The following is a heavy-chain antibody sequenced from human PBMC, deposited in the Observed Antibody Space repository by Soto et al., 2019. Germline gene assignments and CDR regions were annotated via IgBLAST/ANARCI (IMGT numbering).Heavy chain of an antibody. V-gene: IGHV4-39*01. J-gene: IGHJ6*02. CDR3: ARLNGYCVSTGRHGYYGMDV. CDR2: ISYSGTT. CDR1: GASITTNNYY. D-gene: IGHD2-2*03. Sequence: PSETLCLTCTVSGASITTNNYYWGCLRQPPGKGLEWIATISYSGTTYYNPSLKSRVTISADTSMNEFSLRLSSVTAADTAVYYCARLNGYCVSTGRHGYYGMDVWGQGTTVTVSS.